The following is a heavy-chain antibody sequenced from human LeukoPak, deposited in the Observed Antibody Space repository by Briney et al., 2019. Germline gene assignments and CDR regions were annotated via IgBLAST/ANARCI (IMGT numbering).Heavy chain of an antibody. D-gene: IGHD2-2*01. Sequence: GASVKVSYKASGYTFTGYYMHWVRQAPGQGLEWMGWINPNSGGTNYAQKFQGRVTMTRDTSISTAYMELSRLRSDDTAVYYCARAPVYCSSTSCQIDYWGQGTLVTVSS. V-gene: IGHV1-2*02. CDR3: ARAPVYCSSTSCQIDY. CDR1: GYTFTGYY. CDR2: INPNSGGT. J-gene: IGHJ4*02.